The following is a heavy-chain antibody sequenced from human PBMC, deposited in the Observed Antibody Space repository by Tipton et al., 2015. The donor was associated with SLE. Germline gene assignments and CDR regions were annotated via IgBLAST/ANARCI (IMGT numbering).Heavy chain of an antibody. CDR1: GGSISSYY. V-gene: IGHV4-59*01. CDR2: VYHTGNT. J-gene: IGHJ4*02. CDR3: ATSPTSFRSSYYDF. D-gene: IGHD3-3*01. Sequence: TLSLTCTFSGGSISSYYWSWIRQSPGKGMEWIGYVYHTGNTNYNPSLKSRLTISIDASKNQFSLKLSSVTAADTALYYCATSPTSFRSSYYDFWGQGILVTASS.